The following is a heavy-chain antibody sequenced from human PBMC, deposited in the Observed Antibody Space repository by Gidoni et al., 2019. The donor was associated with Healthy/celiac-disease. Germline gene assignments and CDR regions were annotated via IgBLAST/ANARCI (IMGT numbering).Heavy chain of an antibody. CDR1: GFTFSSYS. V-gene: IGHV3-48*01. CDR2: ISSSSSTI. D-gene: IGHD3-16*02. J-gene: IGHJ4*02. CDR3: ARDYDYDYIWGSYRPDVFDY. Sequence: EVQLVESGGGLVHPGGSLSLSCAASGFTFSSYSMTWVRQAPGKGLEWVSYISSSSSTIYYADSVKGRFTISRDNAKNSLYLQMNSLRAEDTAVYYCARDYDYDYIWGSYRPDVFDYWGQGTLVTVSS.